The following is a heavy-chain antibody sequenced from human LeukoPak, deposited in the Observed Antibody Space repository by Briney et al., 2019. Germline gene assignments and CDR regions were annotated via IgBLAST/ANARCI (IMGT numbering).Heavy chain of an antibody. J-gene: IGHJ4*02. CDR2: ISGTGGST. V-gene: IGHV3-23*01. CDR1: GFTFSSYA. Sequence: HPGGSLRLSCAASGFTFSSYAMSWVRQAPGKGLEWVSSISGTGGSTYYADSVKGRFTISRDNSKNTLYLQMNSLRAEDTAVYYCAKDLYSSGWNNFDYWGQGNLVTVSS. D-gene: IGHD6-19*01. CDR3: AKDLYSSGWNNFDY.